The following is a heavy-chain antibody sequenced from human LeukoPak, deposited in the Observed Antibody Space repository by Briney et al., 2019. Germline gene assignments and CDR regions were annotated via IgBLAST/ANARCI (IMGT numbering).Heavy chain of an antibody. D-gene: IGHD1-26*01. V-gene: IGHV1-18*01. CDR2: ITTYNGNT. CDR1: GYTFISYG. CDR3: AREVRGSYTNYFDY. J-gene: IGHJ4*02. Sequence: GASVKVSCKASGYTFISYGFTWVRQAPGQGLEWMGWITTYNGNTNYAQNLQGRVTMTTDTSTSTAYMELRNLKSDDTAVYYCAREVRGSYTNYFDYWGQGTLVTVSS.